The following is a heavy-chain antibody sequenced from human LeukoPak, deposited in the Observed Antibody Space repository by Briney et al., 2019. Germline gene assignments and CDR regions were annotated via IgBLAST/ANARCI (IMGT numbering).Heavy chain of an antibody. V-gene: IGHV3-23*01. CDR1: GFTFSSYA. Sequence: PGGSLRLSCAASGFTFSSYAMSWVRQAPGKGLEWVSAISGSGGSTYHADSVKGRFTISRDNSKNTLYLQMNSLRAEDTAVYYCAKAEGYSSSWYDYWGQGTLVTVSS. CDR3: AKAEGYSSSWYDY. CDR2: ISGSGGST. D-gene: IGHD6-13*01. J-gene: IGHJ4*02.